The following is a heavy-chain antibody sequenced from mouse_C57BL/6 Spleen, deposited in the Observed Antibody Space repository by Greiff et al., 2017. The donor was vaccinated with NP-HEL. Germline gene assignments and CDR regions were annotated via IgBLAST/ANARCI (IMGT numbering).Heavy chain of an antibody. CDR1: GYTFTSYW. D-gene: IGHD1-1*01. CDR2: IHPNSGST. Sequence: QVQLQQPGAELIKPGASVKLSCKASGYTFTSYWMHWVKQRPGQGLEWIGMIHPNSGSTNYNEKFKSKATLTVDKSSSTAYMQLSSLTSEDSAVYYCARDYGSSRYFDYWGQGTTLTVSS. CDR3: ARDYGSSRYFDY. J-gene: IGHJ2*01. V-gene: IGHV1-64*01.